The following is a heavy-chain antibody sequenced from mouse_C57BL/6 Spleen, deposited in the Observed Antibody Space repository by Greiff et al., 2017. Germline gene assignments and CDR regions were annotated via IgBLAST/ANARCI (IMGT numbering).Heavy chain of an antibody. J-gene: IGHJ4*01. V-gene: IGHV5-17*01. CDR2: ISSGSSTI. Sequence: DVMLVESGGGLVKPGGSLKLSCAASGFTFSDYGMHWVRQAPEKGLEWVAYISSGSSTIYYADTVKGRFTISRDNAKNTLFLQMTSLRSEDTAMYYCARKRTYYYGSSEDYAMDYWGQGTSVTVSS. D-gene: IGHD1-1*01. CDR3: ARKRTYYYGSSEDYAMDY. CDR1: GFTFSDYG.